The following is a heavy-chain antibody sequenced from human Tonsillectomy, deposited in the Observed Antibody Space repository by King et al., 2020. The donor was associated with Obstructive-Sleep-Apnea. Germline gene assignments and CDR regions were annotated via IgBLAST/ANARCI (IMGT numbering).Heavy chain of an antibody. CDR1: GYRFAIYW. CDR2: IYPGDSDS. V-gene: IGHV5-51*01. Sequence: VKLVESGAEVKKPGESLKISCKGSGYRFAIYWIGWVRQMPGKGLEWMGIIYPGDSDSRYSPSFQGQVTISADKSISTAYLQWSSLKASDTAMYYCARPFIEYFYDSSGYYCYWGQGTLVTVSS. D-gene: IGHD3-22*01. J-gene: IGHJ4*02. CDR3: ARPFIEYFYDSSGYYCY.